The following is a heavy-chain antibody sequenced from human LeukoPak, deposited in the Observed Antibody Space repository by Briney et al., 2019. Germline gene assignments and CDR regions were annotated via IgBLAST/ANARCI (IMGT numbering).Heavy chain of an antibody. CDR1: GGSISSGTYY. V-gene: IGHV4-61*02. CDR3: ARGRDGYNFLNRGEYYYFDY. J-gene: IGHJ4*02. Sequence: SQTLSLTCTVSGGSISSGTYYWSWIRQPAGKGLEWIGRIYTSGSTNYNPSLKRRVTISVDTSKNQFSLRLNSVTAADTAVYYCARGRDGYNFLNRGEYYYFDYWGQGTLVTVSS. CDR2: IYTSGST. D-gene: IGHD5-24*01.